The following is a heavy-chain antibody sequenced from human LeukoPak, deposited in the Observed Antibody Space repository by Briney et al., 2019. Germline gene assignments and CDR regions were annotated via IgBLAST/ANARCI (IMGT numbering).Heavy chain of an antibody. CDR1: GLTFSNYW. J-gene: IGHJ4*02. Sequence: GGSLRLSCAASGLTFSNYWMDWVRQAPGKGLEWVANIKQDGSEKSYVESVRGRFTISRDNAKNSLYLQLNSLRAEDTALYYCARDNPPDYWGQGTLVTVSS. CDR3: ARDNPPDY. V-gene: IGHV3-7*03. CDR2: IKQDGSEK.